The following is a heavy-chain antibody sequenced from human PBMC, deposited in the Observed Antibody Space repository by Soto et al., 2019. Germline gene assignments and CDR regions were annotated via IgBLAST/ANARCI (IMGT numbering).Heavy chain of an antibody. D-gene: IGHD3-10*01. CDR3: ATGGGFGKWGHTSHFSYGMDV. V-gene: IGHV1-24*01. CDR1: GYPFTDLS. Sequence: GSVKVSFKVCGYPFTDLSIHLVRQAPGKGLEWMGGFDPEEDETIYAQKFKGRVAMTEDTSTDTAYMELSSLRSEDTAMYYCATGGGFGKWGHTSHFSYGMDVWGQGTAVTVSS. J-gene: IGHJ6*02. CDR2: FDPEEDET.